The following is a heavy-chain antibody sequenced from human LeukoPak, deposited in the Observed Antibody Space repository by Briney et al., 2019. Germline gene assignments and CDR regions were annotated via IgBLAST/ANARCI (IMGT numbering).Heavy chain of an antibody. CDR1: GGSFSGYY. D-gene: IGHD3-16*02. Sequence: SETLSLTCAVYGGSFSGYYWNWIRQPPGKGLEWIGEINHSGSTNYNPSLKSRVTISVDTSKKQFSLKLSSVTAADTAVYYCARGRGYDYVWGSYRKYYYGMDVWGQGTTVTVSS. CDR3: ARGRGYDYVWGSYRKYYYGMDV. V-gene: IGHV4-34*01. CDR2: INHSGST. J-gene: IGHJ6*02.